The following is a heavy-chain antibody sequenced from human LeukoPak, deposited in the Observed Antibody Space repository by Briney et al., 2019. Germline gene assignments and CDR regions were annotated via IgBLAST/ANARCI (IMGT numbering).Heavy chain of an antibody. CDR3: ARCRRGSCDNFDY. CDR2: IYTSGSP. Sequence: SETLSLTCTVSGGSISSDYWSWIRQPAGKGLEWIGRIYTSGSPNYNPSLNSRVTMSADTSKNHFSLKLSSVTAADTAVYYCARCRRGSCDNFDYWGQGTLVTVSS. D-gene: IGHD1-26*01. CDR1: GGSISSDY. J-gene: IGHJ4*02. V-gene: IGHV4-4*07.